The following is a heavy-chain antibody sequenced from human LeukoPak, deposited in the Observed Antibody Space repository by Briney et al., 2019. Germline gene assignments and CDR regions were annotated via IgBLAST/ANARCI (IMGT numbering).Heavy chain of an antibody. V-gene: IGHV4-4*07. Sequence: SETLSLTCTVSGASVATDSWNWIRQRAGKGLEWIGRIHGNGSTNYNPSLKSRVTMSLDTSKSQFSLKLPSVTAADTALYYCARDLVSTWPYFYSYYYMDVWGQGTTVAVSS. D-gene: IGHD6-13*01. J-gene: IGHJ6*03. CDR3: ARDLVSTWPYFYSYYYMDV. CDR2: IHGNGST. CDR1: GASVATDS.